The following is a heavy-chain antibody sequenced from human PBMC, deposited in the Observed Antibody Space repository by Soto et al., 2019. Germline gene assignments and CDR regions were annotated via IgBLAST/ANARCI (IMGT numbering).Heavy chain of an antibody. CDR2: IIPILGIA. CDR1: GGTFSSYT. CDR3: ARAGVVVPAAYYYYGMDV. Sequence: QVQLVQSGAEVKKPGSSVKVSCKASGGTFSSYTISWVRQAPGQGLEWMGRIIPILGIANYAQKFQGRVTIAADKSTSTAYIELSSLRSEDTAVYYCARAGVVVPAAYYYYGMDVWDQGTTVTVSS. V-gene: IGHV1-69*02. J-gene: IGHJ6*02. D-gene: IGHD2-2*01.